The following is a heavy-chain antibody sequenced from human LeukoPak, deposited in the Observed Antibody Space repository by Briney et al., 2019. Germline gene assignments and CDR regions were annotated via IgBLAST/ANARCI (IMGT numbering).Heavy chain of an antibody. CDR1: GESFSAYF. D-gene: IGHD2-15*01. CDR2: IDHRGVS. CDR3: ASRSLTLAAARCFDD. J-gene: IGHJ4*03. V-gene: IGHV4-34*01. Sequence: SETLSLTCAVSGESFSAYFWSWIRQVPGTWLEWIGEIDHRGVSTYNPSLKSRATMLVDTSNNHFSLSLTSVTAADTATYYCASRSLTLAAARCFDDWGQGTVVTVSS.